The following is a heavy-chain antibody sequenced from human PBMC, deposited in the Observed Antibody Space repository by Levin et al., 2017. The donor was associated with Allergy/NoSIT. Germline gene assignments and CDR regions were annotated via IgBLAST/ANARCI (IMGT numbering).Heavy chain of an antibody. CDR3: ARDKLWLNGGSDYYYYGMDV. CDR1: GYTFTSYA. CDR2: INTNTGNP. Sequence: ASVKVSCKASGYTFTSYAMNWVRQAPGQGLEWMGWINTNTGNPTYAQGFTGRFVFSLDTSVSTAYLQISSLKAEDTAVYYCARDKLWLNGGSDYYYYGMDVWGQGTTVTVSS. V-gene: IGHV7-4-1*02. J-gene: IGHJ6*02. D-gene: IGHD5-18*01.